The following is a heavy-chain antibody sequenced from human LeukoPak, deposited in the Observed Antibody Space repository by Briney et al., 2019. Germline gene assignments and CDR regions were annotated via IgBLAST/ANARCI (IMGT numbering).Heavy chain of an antibody. V-gene: IGHV1-58*01. CDR2: IVVGSGNT. D-gene: IGHD6-19*01. CDR3: AADLAVAGYDY. J-gene: IGHJ4*02. CDR1: GFTFTSSA. Sequence: SVKVSFTASGFTFTSSAVQWVRQARGQRLEWIGWIVVGSGNTNYAQKFQERVTITRDMSTSTAYMELSSLRSEDTAVYYCAADLAVAGYDYWGQGTLVTVSS.